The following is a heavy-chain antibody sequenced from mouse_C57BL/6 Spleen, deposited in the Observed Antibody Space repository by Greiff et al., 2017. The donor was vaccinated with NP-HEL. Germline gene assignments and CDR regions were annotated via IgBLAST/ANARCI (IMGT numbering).Heavy chain of an antibody. Sequence: EVKLVESGGGLVKPGGSLKLSCAASGFTFSSYTMSWVRQTPEKRLEWVATISGGGGNTYYPDSVKGRFTISRDNAKNTLYLQMSSLRSEDTALYYCARCHSNYEAWFAYWGQGTLVTVSA. J-gene: IGHJ3*01. CDR2: ISGGGGNT. D-gene: IGHD2-5*01. CDR1: GFTFSSYT. CDR3: ARCHSNYEAWFAY. V-gene: IGHV5-9*01.